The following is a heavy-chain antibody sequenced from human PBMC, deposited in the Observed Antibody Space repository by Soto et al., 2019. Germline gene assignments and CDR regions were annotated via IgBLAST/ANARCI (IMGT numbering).Heavy chain of an antibody. J-gene: IGHJ4*02. CDR2: IYYSGST. V-gene: IGHV4-59*11. CDR3: ARSSMLLVDYFHX. Sequence: SETLSLTCSVSGDSLKNRYWAWIRHSPGKGLEWIWNIYYSGSTNYSPALKSRVSMSVDTSKNLFSLKMNSVTAADTAVYYCARSSMLLVDYFHXWGQGTVVTVSX. CDR1: GDSLKNRY. D-gene: IGHD2-15*01.